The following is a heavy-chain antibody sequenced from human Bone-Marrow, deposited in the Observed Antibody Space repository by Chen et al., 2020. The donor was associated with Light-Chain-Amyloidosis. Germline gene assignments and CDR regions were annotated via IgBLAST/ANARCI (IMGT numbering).Heavy chain of an antibody. D-gene: IGHD6-6*01. CDR3: ARSPFDSSSSLYYYYYGMDV. CDR2: IWYDGSNK. CDR1: GFTFSNYC. Sequence: QVQLVESGGGVVQPGRCLRRCCAASGFTFSNYCMHWVRQAPGKGLEWVAIIWYDGSNKYYADSVKGRFTISRDNSKNTLYLQMNSLRAEDTAVYYCARSPFDSSSSLYYYYYGMDVWGQGTTVTVSS. V-gene: IGHV3-33*01. J-gene: IGHJ6*02.